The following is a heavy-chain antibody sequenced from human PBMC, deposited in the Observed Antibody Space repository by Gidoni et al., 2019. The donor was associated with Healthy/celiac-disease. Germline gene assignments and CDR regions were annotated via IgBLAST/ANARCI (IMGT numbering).Heavy chain of an antibody. CDR2: ISSSSSYI. V-gene: IGHV3-21*01. D-gene: IGHD3-22*01. CDR1: GFTFSSYS. Sequence: EVQLVESGGGLVKPGGSLRLSCAASGFTFSSYSMNWVRQAPGKGLEWVSSISSSSSYIYYADSVKGRFTITRDNDKNSLYLQMNSLRAEDTAVYYCARDGTGYYDSSGPYYFDYWGQGTLVTVSS. J-gene: IGHJ4*02. CDR3: ARDGTGYYDSSGPYYFDY.